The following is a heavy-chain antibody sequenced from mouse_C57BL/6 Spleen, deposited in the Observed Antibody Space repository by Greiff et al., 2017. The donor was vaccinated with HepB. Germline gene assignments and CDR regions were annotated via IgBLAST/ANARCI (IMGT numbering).Heavy chain of an antibody. CDR1: GYTFTSYW. V-gene: IGHV1-72*01. CDR3: ARWAITTVVATDYFDY. J-gene: IGHJ2*01. D-gene: IGHD1-1*01. CDR2: IDTNSGGT. Sequence: VQLQQPGAELVKPGASVKLSCKASGYTFTSYWMHWVKQRPGRGLEWIGRIDTNSGGTKYNEKFKSKATLTVDKPSSTAFMQLSSLTSEDSAVYYCARWAITTVVATDYFDYWGQGTTLTVSS.